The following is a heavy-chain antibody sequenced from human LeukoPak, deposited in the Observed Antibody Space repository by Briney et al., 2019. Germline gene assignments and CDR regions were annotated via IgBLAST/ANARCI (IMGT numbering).Heavy chain of an antibody. CDR2: INWNGGST. V-gene: IGHV3-20*04. J-gene: IGHJ4*02. CDR3: ARGHIDYAFDC. CDR1: GFTFDDYG. Sequence: GGSLRLSCAASGFTFDDYGMSWVRQAPGKGLEWVSGINWNGGSTGYADSVKGRFTISRDSAKKSLDLQMNSLRAEDTALYYCARGHIDYAFDCWGQGTLVTVSS. D-gene: IGHD4-17*01.